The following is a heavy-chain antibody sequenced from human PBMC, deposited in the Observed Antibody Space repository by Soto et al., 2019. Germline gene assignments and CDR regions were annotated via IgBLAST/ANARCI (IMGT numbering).Heavy chain of an antibody. CDR2: INPNIGTA. J-gene: IGHJ4*02. Sequence: ASVKVSCKASGYTFTGYYMHWVRQAPGQGLEWMGWINPNIGTANYAQKFQGRVTMTADESTSTAYMELSSLRSEDTAVYYCARDRGYSYGLTYWGQGTLVTVSS. CDR1: GYTFTGYY. V-gene: IGHV1-2*02. D-gene: IGHD5-18*01. CDR3: ARDRGYSYGLTY.